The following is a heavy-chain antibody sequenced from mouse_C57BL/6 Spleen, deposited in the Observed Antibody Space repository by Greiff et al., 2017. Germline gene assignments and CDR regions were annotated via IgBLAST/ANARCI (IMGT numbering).Heavy chain of an antibody. CDR1: GYTFTSYW. V-gene: IGHV1-59*01. CDR3: ASLYDGYSMDY. Sequence: VQLQQPGAELVRPGTSVKLSCKASGYTFTSYWMHWVKQRPGQGLEWIGVIDPSDSYTNYNQKFKGKATLTVDTSSSTAYMQLSSLTSEDSAVYYCASLYDGYSMDYWGQGTSVTVSS. CDR2: IDPSDSYT. D-gene: IGHD2-3*01. J-gene: IGHJ4*01.